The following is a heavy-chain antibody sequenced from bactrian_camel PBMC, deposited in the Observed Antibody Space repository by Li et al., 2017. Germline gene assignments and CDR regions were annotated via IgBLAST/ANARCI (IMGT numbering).Heavy chain of an antibody. J-gene: IGHJ4*01. CDR1: GFTFSNFV. D-gene: IGHD1*01. CDR2: IDTDGNT. Sequence: HVQLVESGGGLVQPGGSLRLSCATSGFTFSNFVMGWFRQVPGKEREGVAAIDTDGNTDYADFVKGRFTISQDNTKNTLSLQMNSLKTEDTAVYYCVLGGTWFFANWGQGTQVTVS. CDR3: VLGGTWFFAN. V-gene: IGHV3S9*01.